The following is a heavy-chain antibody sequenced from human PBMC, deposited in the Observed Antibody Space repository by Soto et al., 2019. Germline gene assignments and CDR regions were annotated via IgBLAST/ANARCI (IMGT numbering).Heavy chain of an antibody. CDR1: GFTFSIYA. Sequence: GALRLSCSASGFTFSIYAMHWVRQAPGKGLEYVSAVSTNGGTSYYADSVKGRFTISRDNSRNTLYLQMNSLRPEDTAVYYCVKDRAPRDGYKTQPGSWGLGTLVTVSS. CDR3: VKDRAPRDGYKTQPGS. J-gene: IGHJ5*02. CDR2: VSTNGGTS. D-gene: IGHD5-12*01. V-gene: IGHV3-64D*06.